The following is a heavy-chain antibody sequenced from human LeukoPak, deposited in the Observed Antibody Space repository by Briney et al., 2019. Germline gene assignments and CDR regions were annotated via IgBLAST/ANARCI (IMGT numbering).Heavy chain of an antibody. CDR2: ISGSGGST. Sequence: PGGSLRLSCAASGFTFSSYAMSWVRQAPGKGLEWVSAISGSGGSTYYADPVKGRFTISRDNSKNTLYLQMNSLRAEDTAVYYCAKWDSIVVVPAASDYWGQGTLVTVSS. D-gene: IGHD2-2*01. CDR1: GFTFSSYA. CDR3: AKWDSIVVVPAASDY. V-gene: IGHV3-23*01. J-gene: IGHJ4*02.